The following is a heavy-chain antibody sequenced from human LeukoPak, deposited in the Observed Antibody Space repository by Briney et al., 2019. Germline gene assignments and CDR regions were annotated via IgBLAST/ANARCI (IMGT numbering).Heavy chain of an antibody. J-gene: IGHJ5*02. CDR1: GGTFSSYA. CDR2: IIPIFGTA. CDR3: ARSSAFQVVAAIPNWFDP. Sequence: SVKVSCKTSGGTFSSYAISWVRQAPGQGLEWMGGIIPIFGTANSAQKFQGRVTITAGESTSTAYMELSSLRSEDTAVDYCARSSAFQVVAAIPNWFDPWGQGTLVTVSS. V-gene: IGHV1-69*13. D-gene: IGHD2-15*01.